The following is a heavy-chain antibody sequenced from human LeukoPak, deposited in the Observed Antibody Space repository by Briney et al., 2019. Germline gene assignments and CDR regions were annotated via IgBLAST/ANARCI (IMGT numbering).Heavy chain of an antibody. CDR3: ARSRAVARYFQH. CDR1: GGSFSGYY. CDR2: INHSGST. V-gene: IGHV4-34*01. D-gene: IGHD6-19*01. Sequence: PSETLSLTCAVYGGSFSGYYWSWIRQPPGKGLEWIGEINHSGSTNYNPPLKSRVTISVDTSKNQFSLKLSSVTAADTVVYYCARSRAVARYFQHWGQGTLVTVSS. J-gene: IGHJ1*01.